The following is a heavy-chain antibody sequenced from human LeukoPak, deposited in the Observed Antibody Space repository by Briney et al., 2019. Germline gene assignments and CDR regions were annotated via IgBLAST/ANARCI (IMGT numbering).Heavy chain of an antibody. CDR1: GFTFSDYS. CDR2: ISRSSRHV. CDR3: ARRYGISSYAFDI. J-gene: IGHJ3*02. Sequence: GGSLRLSCAASGFTFSDYSMNWVRQAPGKGLEWVSSISRSSRHVYYAGSVKGRFTISRDNAKNLLYLQMNSLRVDDTAVFYCARRYGISSYAFDIWGQGTMVTVSS. D-gene: IGHD6-13*01. V-gene: IGHV3-21*01.